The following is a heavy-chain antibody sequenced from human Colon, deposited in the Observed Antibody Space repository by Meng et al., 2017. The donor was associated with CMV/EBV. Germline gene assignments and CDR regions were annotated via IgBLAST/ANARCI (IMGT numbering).Heavy chain of an antibody. J-gene: IGHJ3*02. Sequence: SETLSLTCAVSGGSITSSNWWTWVRQPPGKGLEWIGEIYHSGTTNYNPSLKSRVTISVDKSKNQFSLNLNSVTAADTAVYYCARDGGLGDDAFDIWGQGTMVTVSS. CDR2: IYHSGTT. CDR1: GGSITSSNW. D-gene: IGHD3-10*01. V-gene: IGHV4-4*02. CDR3: ARDGGLGDDAFDI.